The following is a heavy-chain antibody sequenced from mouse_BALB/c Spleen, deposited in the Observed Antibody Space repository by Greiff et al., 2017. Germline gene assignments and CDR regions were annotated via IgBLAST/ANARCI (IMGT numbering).Heavy chain of an antibody. Sequence: EVMLVESGGGLVKPGGSLKLSCAASGFAFSSYDMSWVRQTPEKRLEWVAYISSGGGSTYYPDTVKGRFTISRDNAKNTLYLQMSSLKSEDTAMYYCAIYAMDYWGQGTSVTVSS. CDR2: ISSGGGST. V-gene: IGHV5-12-1*01. J-gene: IGHJ4*01. CDR1: GFAFSSYD. CDR3: AIYAMDY.